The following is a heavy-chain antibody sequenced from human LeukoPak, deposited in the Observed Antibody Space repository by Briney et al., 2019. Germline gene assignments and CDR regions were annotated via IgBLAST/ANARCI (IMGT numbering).Heavy chain of an antibody. V-gene: IGHV3-21*01. J-gene: IGHJ3*02. Sequence: GGSLRLSCAASGFTFSSYSMNWVRQGPGKGLEWVSSISSSSSYIYYADSVKGRFTISRDNAKNSLYLQMNSLRAEDTAVYYCASELGYCSSTSCPWRAFDIWGQGTMVTVSS. CDR3: ASELGYCSSTSCPWRAFDI. D-gene: IGHD2-2*01. CDR1: GFTFSSYS. CDR2: ISSSSSYI.